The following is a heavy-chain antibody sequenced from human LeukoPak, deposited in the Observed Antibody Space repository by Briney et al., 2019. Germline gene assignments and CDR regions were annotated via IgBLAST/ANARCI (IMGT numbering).Heavy chain of an antibody. D-gene: IGHD3-9*01. J-gene: IGHJ5*02. CDR3: ARSILTAYNCFDP. CDR2: IYTSGST. CDR1: GGSISSGSYY. V-gene: IGHV4-61*02. Sequence: PSQTLSLTCTVSGGSISSGSYYWSWIRQPAGKGLEWIGRIYTSGSTKYNPSLKGRVTISVDTSKNQFSLKLSSVTAADTAVYYCARSILTAYNCFDPWGQGTLVTVSS.